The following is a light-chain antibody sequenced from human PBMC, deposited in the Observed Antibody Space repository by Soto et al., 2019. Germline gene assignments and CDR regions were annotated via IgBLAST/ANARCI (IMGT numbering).Light chain of an antibody. J-gene: IGKJ2*01. CDR3: QQYNSYSS. V-gene: IGKV1-5*03. CDR2: KAS. CDR1: QSVSSW. Sequence: DIPMTQSPSTLSASVGDRVTITCRASQSVSSWLAWYQQKPGKAPKLLISKASSLESGVPSRFSGSASGTEFTLTISSLQPDDFATYYCQQYNSYSSFGQGTKLEIK.